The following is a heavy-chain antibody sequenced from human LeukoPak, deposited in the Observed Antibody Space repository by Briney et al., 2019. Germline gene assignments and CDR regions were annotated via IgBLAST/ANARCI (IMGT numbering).Heavy chain of an antibody. Sequence: PSETLSLTCTVSGGSISSYYWSWIRQPPGKGLEWIGYIYYSGSTNYNPSLKSRVTISVDTSKNQFSLKLSSVTAADTAVYYCARLGYSYGYWFDPWRQGTLVTVSS. CDR3: ARLGYSYGYWFDP. CDR1: GGSISSYY. D-gene: IGHD5-18*01. CDR2: IYYSGST. V-gene: IGHV4-59*08. J-gene: IGHJ5*02.